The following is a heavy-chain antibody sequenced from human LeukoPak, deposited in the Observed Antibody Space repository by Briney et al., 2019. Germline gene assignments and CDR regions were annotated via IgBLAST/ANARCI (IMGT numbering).Heavy chain of an antibody. Sequence: GGSLRPSCAASGFTFSSYSMNWVRQAPGKGLEWVSSISSSSSYIYYADSVKGRFTISRDNAKNSLYLQMNSLRAEDTAVYYCARDLSRKGRYEDYWGQGILVAVSS. CDR3: ARDLSRKGRYEDY. J-gene: IGHJ4*02. D-gene: IGHD5-12*01. CDR1: GFTFSSYS. CDR2: ISSSSSYI. V-gene: IGHV3-21*01.